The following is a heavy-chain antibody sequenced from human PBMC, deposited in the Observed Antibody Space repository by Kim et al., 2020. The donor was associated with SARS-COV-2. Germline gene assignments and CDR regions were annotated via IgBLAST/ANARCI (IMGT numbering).Heavy chain of an antibody. CDR2: T. CDR3: ARGGGWNGFDY. J-gene: IGHJ4*02. V-gene: IGHV4-59*09. D-gene: IGHD1-1*01. Sequence: TNYNPSLKSRVTISGDTSKNQFSLKLSSVTAADTAVYYCARGGGWNGFDYWGQGTLVTVSS.